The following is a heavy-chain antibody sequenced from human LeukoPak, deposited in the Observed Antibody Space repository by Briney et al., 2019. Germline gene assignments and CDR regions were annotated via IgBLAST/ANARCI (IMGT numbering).Heavy chain of an antibody. V-gene: IGHV4-39*01. J-gene: IGHJ4*02. CDR3: GRSSSSWYGDYFDY. CDR2: IYYSGST. Sequence: PETLSLTCTVSGGSISSSSYYWRWIRQPPGKGLEWIGSIYYSGSTYYNPSLKSRVTISVDTSKNQFSLKLSSVTAADAAVYYGGRSSSSWYGDYFDYWGQGTTVSVSS. D-gene: IGHD6-13*01. CDR1: GGSISSSSYY.